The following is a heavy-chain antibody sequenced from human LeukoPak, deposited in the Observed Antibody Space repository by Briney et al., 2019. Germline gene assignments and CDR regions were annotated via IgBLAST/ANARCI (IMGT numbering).Heavy chain of an antibody. D-gene: IGHD2-15*01. CDR3: AREASGYCSGGSCYSGWFDP. V-gene: IGHV4-59*01. CDR1: GGSIGSYY. CDR2: IYYIGST. J-gene: IGHJ5*02. Sequence: SETLSLTCTVSGGSIGSYYWSWIRQPPGKGLEWIGYIYYIGSTNYNPSLKSRVTISVDTSKNQFSLKLSSVTAADTAVYYCAREASGYCSGGSCYSGWFDPWGQGTLVTVSS.